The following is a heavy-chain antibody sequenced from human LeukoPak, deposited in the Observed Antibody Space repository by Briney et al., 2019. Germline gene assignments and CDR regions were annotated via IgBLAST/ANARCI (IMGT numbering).Heavy chain of an antibody. D-gene: IGHD1-1*01. Sequence: GGSLRLSCAASGFTFSSYGMQCVRQAPGKGRVWVAFIWPGGSNKYYAHSVKGRFTISRDNSKNTLSLQMNSLSAEDTAVYYCAKVPTNWNEEFDDGFDIWGQGTMVTVFS. J-gene: IGHJ3*02. CDR1: GFTFSSYG. CDR2: IWPGGSNK. CDR3: AKVPTNWNEEFDDGFDI. V-gene: IGHV3-30*02.